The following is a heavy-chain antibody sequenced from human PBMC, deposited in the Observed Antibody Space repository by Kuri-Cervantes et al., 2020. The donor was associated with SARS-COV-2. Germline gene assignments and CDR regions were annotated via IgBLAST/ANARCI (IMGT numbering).Heavy chain of an antibody. V-gene: IGHV3-30*04. J-gene: IGHJ4*02. CDR2: ISYDGSNK. CDR1: GFTFSSYA. CDR3: AKEHED. Sequence: GESLKISCAASGFTFSSYAMHWVRQAPGKGLEWVAVISYDGSNKYYADSVKGRFTISRDNSKNTLYLQMNSLRAEDTAVYYCAKEHEDWGQGTLVTVSS.